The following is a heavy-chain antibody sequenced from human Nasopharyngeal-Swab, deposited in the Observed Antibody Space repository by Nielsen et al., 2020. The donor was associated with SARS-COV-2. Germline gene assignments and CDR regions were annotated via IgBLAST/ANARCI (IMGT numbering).Heavy chain of an antibody. J-gene: IGHJ6*02. CDR3: ARGSYSSSSYYYYYGMDV. D-gene: IGHD6-6*01. V-gene: IGHV1-69*05. CDR1: GGTFSSYA. Sequence: SVKVSCKASGGTFSSYAISWVRQAPGQGLEWMGGIIPIFGTANYAQKLQGRVTMTTDTSTSTAYMELRSLRSDDTAVYYCARGSYSSSSYYYYYGMDVWGQGTTVTVSS. CDR2: IIPIFGTA.